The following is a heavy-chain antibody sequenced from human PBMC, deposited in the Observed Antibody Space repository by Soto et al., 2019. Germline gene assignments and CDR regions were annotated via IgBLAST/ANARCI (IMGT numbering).Heavy chain of an antibody. D-gene: IGHD6-6*01. CDR3: ARRGASSSYGGVWFDP. CDR1: GDSIIGIYH. CDR2: IYHTGST. Sequence: SETLSLTCAVSGDSIIGIYHWAWIRQSPGRGLEWIASIYHTGSTYYNPSLKSRVTISVDTSKNQFSLKLSSVTAADTAVYYCARRGASSSYGGVWFDPWGQGTLVTVSS. J-gene: IGHJ5*02. V-gene: IGHV4-38-2*01.